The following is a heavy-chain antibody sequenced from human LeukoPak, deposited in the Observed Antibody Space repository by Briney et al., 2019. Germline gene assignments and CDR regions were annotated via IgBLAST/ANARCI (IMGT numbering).Heavy chain of an antibody. D-gene: IGHD7-27*01. CDR1: GFTFSSYG. Sequence: GGSLRLSCAASGFTFSSYGMHWVRQAPGKGLEWVAFIRYDGSNKYYADSVKGRFTISRDNAKNSLYLQMNSLRAEDTAVYYCARDYPLNKLGIGVIDKWGQGTLVTVSS. V-gene: IGHV3-30*02. CDR2: IRYDGSNK. CDR3: ARDYPLNKLGIGVIDK. J-gene: IGHJ4*02.